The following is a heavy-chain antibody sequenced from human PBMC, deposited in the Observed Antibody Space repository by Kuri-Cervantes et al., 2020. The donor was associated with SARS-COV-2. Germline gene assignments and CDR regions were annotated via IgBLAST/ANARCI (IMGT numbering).Heavy chain of an antibody. J-gene: IGHJ4*02. D-gene: IGHD6-13*01. CDR2: IYYSGST. CDR1: GGSFSDVY. CDR3: ARVPPGIAAAGILDY. V-gene: IGHV4-59*05. Sequence: SQTLSLTCAVSGGSFSDVYWSWIRQPPGKGLEWIGSIYYSGSTYYNPSPKSRVTIPVDTSMNQFSLKLRSVTAADTAVYYCARVPPGIAAAGILDYWGQGTLVTVSS.